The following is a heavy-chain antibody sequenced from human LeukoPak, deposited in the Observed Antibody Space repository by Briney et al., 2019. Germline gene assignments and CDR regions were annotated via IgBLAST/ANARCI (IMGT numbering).Heavy chain of an antibody. CDR1: GDSFSSYY. CDR3: AREGSGSYYLGY. J-gene: IGHJ4*02. CDR2: IYSSGST. D-gene: IGHD3-10*01. Sequence: PWETLSLTCTVSGDSFSSYYWSWIRQPPGQGLEWIGYIYSSGSTNYNASLKRRVTILVDTSKNQFSLKLSSVTAADTAVYYCAREGSGSYYLGYWGQGTLVTVSS. V-gene: IGHV4-59*01.